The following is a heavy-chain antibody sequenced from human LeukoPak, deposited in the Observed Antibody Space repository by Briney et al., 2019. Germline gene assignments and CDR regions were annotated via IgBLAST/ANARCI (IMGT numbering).Heavy chain of an antibody. CDR2: IYYSGST. CDR1: GGSISSSSYY. CDR3: ALGTAAGLFDY. Sequence: PSETLSLTCTVSGGSISSSSYYWGWIRQPPGKGLEWVGSIYYSGSTYYNPSLKSRVTISVDTSKNQFSLKLSSVTAADTAVYYCALGTAAGLFDYWGQGTLVTVSS. J-gene: IGHJ4*02. D-gene: IGHD6-13*01. V-gene: IGHV4-39*01.